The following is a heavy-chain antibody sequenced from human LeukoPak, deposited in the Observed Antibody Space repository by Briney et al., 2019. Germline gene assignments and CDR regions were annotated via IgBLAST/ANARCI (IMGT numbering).Heavy chain of an antibody. J-gene: IGHJ6*03. V-gene: IGHV4-4*07. CDR1: GGSISSYY. Sequence: PSETLSLTCTVSGGSISSYYWSWIRRPAGKGLEWIGRIYTSGSTNYNPSLKSRVTMSVDTSKNQFSLKLSSVTAADTAVYYCARGGAARDYYYYYYMDVWGKGTTVTVSS. CDR2: IYTSGST. D-gene: IGHD6-6*01. CDR3: ARGGAARDYYYYYYMDV.